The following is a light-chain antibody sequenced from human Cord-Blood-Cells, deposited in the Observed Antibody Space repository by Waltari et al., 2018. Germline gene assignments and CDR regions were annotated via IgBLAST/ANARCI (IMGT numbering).Light chain of an antibody. CDR3: QQSYSTPRT. CDR1: QSISSY. V-gene: IGKV1-39*01. CDR2: AAS. Sequence: DIQMTQSPSSLSASVGDRVTITCRASQSISSYLNWYHQKPGKAPKLLIYAASSLQSGVPSRFSGSGYGTDFTRTISSLQPEDFAAYYCQQSYSTPRTFGQGTKLEIK. J-gene: IGKJ2*01.